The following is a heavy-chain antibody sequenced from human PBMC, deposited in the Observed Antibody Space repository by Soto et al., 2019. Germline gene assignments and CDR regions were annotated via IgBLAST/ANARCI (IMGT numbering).Heavy chain of an antibody. V-gene: IGHV3-23*01. CDR3: ATSTTIFGVVIAEYFQH. CDR1: GFTFSSYA. CDR2: ISGSGGST. Sequence: GGSLRLSCAASGFTFSSYAMSWVRQAPGKGLEWVSAISGSGGSTYYADSVEGRFTISRDNSKNTLYLQMNSLRAEDTAVYYCATSTTIFGVVIAEYFQHWGQGTLVTVSS. D-gene: IGHD3-3*01. J-gene: IGHJ1*01.